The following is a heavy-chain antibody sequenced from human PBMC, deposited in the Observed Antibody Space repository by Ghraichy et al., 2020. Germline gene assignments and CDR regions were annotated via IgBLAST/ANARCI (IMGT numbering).Heavy chain of an antibody. V-gene: IGHV6-1*01. CDR2: TYYRSKWYN. CDR1: GDSVSSNSAA. D-gene: IGHD6-19*01. Sequence: SQTLSLTCAISGDSVSSNSAAWNWIRQSPSRGLEWLGRTYYRSKWYNDYAVSVKSRITINPDTSKNQFSLQLNSVTPEDTAVYYCARKGGGQGVAVAVQLNYYYYGMDVWGQGTTVTVSS. J-gene: IGHJ6*02. CDR3: ARKGGGQGVAVAVQLNYYYYGMDV.